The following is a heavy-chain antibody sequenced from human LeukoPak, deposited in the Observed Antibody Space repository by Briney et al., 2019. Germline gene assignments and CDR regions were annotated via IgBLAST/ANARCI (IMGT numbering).Heavy chain of an antibody. D-gene: IGHD2/OR15-2a*01. J-gene: IGHJ3*01. CDR1: GYKFSNYW. CDR2: IYAGGSDT. CDR3: AREGAMRGFTPFAFDS. V-gene: IGHV5-51*01. Sequence: GESLQISCEASGYKFSNYWIGWWRQTPGKGLEWMGVIYAGGSDTRYNPSFQGQVTISPHKSIRTAYLQWTSLEASDTAIYYCAREGAMRGFTPFAFDSWGQGTLVTVSS.